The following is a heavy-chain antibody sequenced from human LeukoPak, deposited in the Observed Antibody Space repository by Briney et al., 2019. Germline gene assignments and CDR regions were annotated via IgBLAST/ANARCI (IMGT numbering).Heavy chain of an antibody. J-gene: IGHJ6*03. CDR1: GGTFSSYA. CDR2: IIPIFGTA. CDR3: ARKAGYYYMDV. V-gene: IGHV1-69*05. Sequence: SVKVSCKASGGTFSSYAISWVRQAPGQGLEWMGGIIPIFGTANYAQKFQGRVTMTTDTSTSTAYMELRSLRSDDTAVYYCARKAGYYYMDVWGKGTTVTVSS. D-gene: IGHD3-10*01.